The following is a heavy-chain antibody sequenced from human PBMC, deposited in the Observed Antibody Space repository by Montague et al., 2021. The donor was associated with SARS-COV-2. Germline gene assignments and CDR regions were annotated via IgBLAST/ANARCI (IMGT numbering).Heavy chain of an antibody. CDR1: GGSISSSSYY. CDR2: IYYSGST. CDR3: ARAPDYDILTGDLTEGFGF. V-gene: IGHV4-39*01. Sequence: ETQSLTCTVSGGSISSSSYYWGWIRQPPGKGLEWIGSIYYSGSTYYNASLKSRVTISVDTSKSQFSLKVSSVTAADTAVYFCARAPDYDILTGDLTEGFGFWGQGTLVTVSS. D-gene: IGHD3-9*01. J-gene: IGHJ4*02.